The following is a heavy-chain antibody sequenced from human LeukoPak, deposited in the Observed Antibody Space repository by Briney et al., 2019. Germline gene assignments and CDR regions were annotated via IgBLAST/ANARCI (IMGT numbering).Heavy chain of an antibody. Sequence: GGSLRLSCAASGFTFSSYSMNWVRQAPGRGLEWVSYISSSSSTIYYADSVKGRFTISRDNAKNSLYLQMNSLRAEDTAVYYCARIGYSGSREAFDYWGQGTLVTVSS. V-gene: IGHV3-48*01. J-gene: IGHJ4*02. CDR2: ISSSSSTI. D-gene: IGHD1-26*01. CDR3: ARIGYSGSREAFDY. CDR1: GFTFSSYS.